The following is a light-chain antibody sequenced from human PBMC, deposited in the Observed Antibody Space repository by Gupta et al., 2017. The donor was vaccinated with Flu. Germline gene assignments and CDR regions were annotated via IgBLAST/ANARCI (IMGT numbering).Light chain of an antibody. J-gene: IGKJ1*01. Sequence: PYTLSASVGDRVTITCRASQSFKTWLAWYQQKPGQAPKLLIYKASTLESGVPSRFSGSESGTEFTLTISSLQPDDFATYYCHQDDTFSWTFGQGTKVEVK. CDR3: HQDDTFSWT. V-gene: IGKV1-5*03. CDR2: KAS. CDR1: QSFKTW.